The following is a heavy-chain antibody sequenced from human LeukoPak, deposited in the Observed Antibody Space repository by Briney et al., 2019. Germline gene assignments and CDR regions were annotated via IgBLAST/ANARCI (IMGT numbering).Heavy chain of an antibody. Sequence: SETLSLTCTVSGGSISGDDYYWRWIRQPPGKGLEWIVYIYYSGNTYYNASLKSRVTISLNTSKNQFSLKLSSVTAADTAVYYCARDRRGYDSSGYYQNFDYWGQGTLVTVSS. CDR3: ARDRRGYDSSGYYQNFDY. D-gene: IGHD3-22*01. CDR2: IYYSGNT. CDR1: GGSISGDDYY. V-gene: IGHV4-30-4*08. J-gene: IGHJ4*02.